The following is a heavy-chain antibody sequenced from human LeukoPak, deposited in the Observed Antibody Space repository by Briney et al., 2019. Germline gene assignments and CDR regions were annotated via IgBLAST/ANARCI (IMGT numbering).Heavy chain of an antibody. Sequence: ASVKVSCKASGYTFTGYYMHWVRQAPGQGLEWMGCINPNSGGTNYAQKFQGRVTMTRDTSISTAYMELSRLRSDDTAVYYCARAAATTVVTKIFDYWGQGTLVTVSS. J-gene: IGHJ4*02. V-gene: IGHV1-2*02. CDR1: GYTFTGYY. CDR3: ARAAATTVVTKIFDY. CDR2: INPNSGGT. D-gene: IGHD4-23*01.